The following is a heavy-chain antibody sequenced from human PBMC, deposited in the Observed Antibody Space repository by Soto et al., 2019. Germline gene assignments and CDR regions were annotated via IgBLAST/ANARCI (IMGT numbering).Heavy chain of an antibody. CDR1: GGSVSSGSYY. CDR3: ARVPTGTYYYYYGMDV. CDR2: IYYSGST. Sequence: QVQLQESGPGLVKPSETLSLTCTVSGGSVSSGSYYWSWIRQPPGKGLEWIGYIYYSGSTNYNPSLKSRVTRAVDTSKNQFALKLSSVTAADTAVYYCARVPTGTYYYYYGMDVWGQGTTVTVSS. D-gene: IGHD1-1*01. V-gene: IGHV4-61*01. J-gene: IGHJ6*02.